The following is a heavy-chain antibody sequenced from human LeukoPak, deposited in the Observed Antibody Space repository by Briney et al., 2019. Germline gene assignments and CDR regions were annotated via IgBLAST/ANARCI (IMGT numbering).Heavy chain of an antibody. V-gene: IGHV4-34*01. J-gene: IGHJ5*02. Sequence: SETLSLTCTVSGGSISSYYWSWIRQPPGKGLEWIGEINHSGSTNYNPSLKSRVTISVDMSKNQFSLKLTSVTAADTAIYYCATYKEGDINWFDPWGQGILVTVSS. CDR1: GGSISSYY. CDR2: INHSGST. CDR3: ATYKEGDINWFDP. D-gene: IGHD3-9*01.